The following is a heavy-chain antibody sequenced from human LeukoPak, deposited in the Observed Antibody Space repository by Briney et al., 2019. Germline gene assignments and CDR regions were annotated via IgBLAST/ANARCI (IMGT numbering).Heavy chain of an antibody. CDR1: GFTFSSYG. CDR3: TREPLDY. V-gene: IGHV3-33*01. J-gene: IGHJ4*02. Sequence: QSGRSLRLSCAASGFTFSSYGMHWVRQAPGKGLEWVAVIWYDGSDKHYADSVKGRFTISRDNSKNTLFLQMNSLRAEDTAVYYCTREPLDYWGQGTLVTVSS. CDR2: IWYDGSDK.